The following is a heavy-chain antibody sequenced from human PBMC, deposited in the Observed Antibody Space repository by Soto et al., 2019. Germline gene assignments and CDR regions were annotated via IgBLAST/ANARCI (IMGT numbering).Heavy chain of an antibody. CDR2: INPSGGST. CDR1: GYTFTGYY. CDR3: ARRGYGSGSPPMNYYYYGMDV. D-gene: IGHD3-10*01. V-gene: IGHV1-46*01. Sequence: ASVKVSCKASGYTFTGYYMHWVRQAPGQGLEWMGIINPSGGSTSYAQKFQGRVTMTTDTSTSTAYMELRSLRSDDTAVYYCARRGYGSGSPPMNYYYYGMDVWGQGTTVTVSS. J-gene: IGHJ6*02.